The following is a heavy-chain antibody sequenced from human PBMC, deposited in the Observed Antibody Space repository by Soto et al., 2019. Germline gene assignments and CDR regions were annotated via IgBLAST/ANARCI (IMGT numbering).Heavy chain of an antibody. Sequence: GGSLGLSCEASGFTLSTFAMHWVRQAPGKGLEWVATTSYDGLNTFYGESVRGRFSISRDTSQNTLFLQMNSLKTEDTAVYYCATSSSGPPDYFESLGRGTLVTGSS. CDR2: TSYDGLNT. V-gene: IGHV3-30-3*01. CDR1: GFTLSTFA. CDR3: ATSSSGPPDYFES. J-gene: IGHJ4*02. D-gene: IGHD3-10*01.